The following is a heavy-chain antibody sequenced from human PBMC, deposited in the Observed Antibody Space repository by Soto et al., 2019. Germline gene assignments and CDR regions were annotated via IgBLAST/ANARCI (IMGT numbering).Heavy chain of an antibody. CDR1: GYSISSSNW. Sequence: PSETLSLTCAVSGYSISSSNWWGWIRQPPGKGLEWIGYIYYSGTTYYNPSLKSRVTMSVDTSKNQFSLKLSSVTAADTAVYYCARESYDFWSGYHPFDYWGQGTLVTVSS. D-gene: IGHD3-3*01. J-gene: IGHJ4*02. V-gene: IGHV4-28*03. CDR2: IYYSGTT. CDR3: ARESYDFWSGYHPFDY.